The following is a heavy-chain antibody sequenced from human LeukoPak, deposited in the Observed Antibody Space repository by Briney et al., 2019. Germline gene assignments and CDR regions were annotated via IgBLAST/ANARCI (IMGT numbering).Heavy chain of an antibody. Sequence: SETLSLTCTVSGGSISSYYWSWIRQPAGKELEWIGLIYTSGSTNYNPSLKSRVTMSVDTSKNQFSLKLSSVTAADTAVYYCARDQGGTTSYYYYYMDVWGKGTTVTVSS. CDR1: GGSISSYY. V-gene: IGHV4-4*07. J-gene: IGHJ6*03. CDR3: ARDQGGTTSYYYYYMDV. D-gene: IGHD1-7*01. CDR2: IYTSGST.